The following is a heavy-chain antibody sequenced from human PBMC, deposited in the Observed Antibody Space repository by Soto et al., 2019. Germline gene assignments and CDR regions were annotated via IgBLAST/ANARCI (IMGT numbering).Heavy chain of an antibody. CDR1: GYTFTSYA. V-gene: IGHV1-3*01. J-gene: IGHJ4*02. CDR3: ARDRVWFGELLYYFDY. Sequence: GASVKVSCKASGYTFTSYAMHWVRQAPGQRLEWMGWINAGNGNTKYSQKFQGRVTITRDTSASTAYMELSSLRSEDTAVYYCARDRVWFGELLYYFDYWGQGTLVTVSS. CDR2: INAGNGNT. D-gene: IGHD3-10*01.